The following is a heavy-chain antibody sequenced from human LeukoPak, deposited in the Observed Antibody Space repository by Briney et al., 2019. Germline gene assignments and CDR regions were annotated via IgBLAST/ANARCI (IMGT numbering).Heavy chain of an antibody. Sequence: PSQTLSLTCTVSGGSLSSGDCYWSWLRQPPGRGLEWIGYIYYSGSTYYNPSLKSRVTITVDTSKNQFSLKLSSVTAADTAVYYCARVGMATMNFDYWGQGTLVTVSS. CDR1: GGSLSSGDCY. CDR3: ARVGMATMNFDY. V-gene: IGHV4-30-4*01. D-gene: IGHD5-24*01. J-gene: IGHJ4*02. CDR2: IYYSGST.